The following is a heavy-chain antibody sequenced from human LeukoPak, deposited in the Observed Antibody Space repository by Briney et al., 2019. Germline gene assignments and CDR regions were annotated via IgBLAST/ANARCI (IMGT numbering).Heavy chain of an antibody. CDR1: GFSLSTSAMG. CDR2: IYWNDDE. Sequence: ESGPTLVNPTQTLTLTCTFSGFSLSTSAMGVGWIRQPPGQALEWLALIYWNDDERYSPSLKNRLTITKDTSKNQVVLTMTNMDPVDTATYYCARKIGAFGVWGQGTMVTVSS. V-gene: IGHV2-5*01. J-gene: IGHJ3*01. D-gene: IGHD2/OR15-2a*01. CDR3: ARKIGAFGV.